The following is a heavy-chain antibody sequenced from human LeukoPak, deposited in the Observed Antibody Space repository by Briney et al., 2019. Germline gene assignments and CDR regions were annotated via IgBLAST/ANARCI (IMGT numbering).Heavy chain of an antibody. CDR1: GGSISSYD. D-gene: IGHD3-3*01. CDR3: ARGGEDTIFGVARRDAFDI. J-gene: IGHJ3*02. Sequence: SETLSLTCTVSGGSISSYDWSWIRQPPGKGLEWIGYIYYSGSTNYNPSLKSRVTISVDTSKNQFSLKLSSVTAADTAVYYCARGGEDTIFGVARRDAFDIWGQGTMVTVSS. CDR2: IYYSGST. V-gene: IGHV4-59*01.